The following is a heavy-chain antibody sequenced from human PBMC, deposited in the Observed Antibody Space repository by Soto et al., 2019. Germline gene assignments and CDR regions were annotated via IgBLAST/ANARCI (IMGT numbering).Heavy chain of an antibody. CDR1: GGTFGSYT. CDR2: IIPILGIA. V-gene: IGHV1-69*08. Sequence: QVQLVQSGAEVKKPGSSVKVSWKASGGTFGSYTISWVRQAPGQGLEWMGRIIPILGIANYAQKFQGRVTITADKSTSTAYMELSSLRSEDTAVYYCARDREKAYSSSPPYWGQGTLVTVSS. D-gene: IGHD6-13*01. CDR3: ARDREKAYSSSPPY. J-gene: IGHJ4*02.